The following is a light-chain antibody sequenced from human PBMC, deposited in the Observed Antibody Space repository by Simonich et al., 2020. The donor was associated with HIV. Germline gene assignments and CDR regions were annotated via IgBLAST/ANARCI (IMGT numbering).Light chain of an antibody. CDR3: QSYDSSNQV. CDR2: EDN. CDR1: SGRIASNY. Sequence: NFMLTQPHSVSESPGKTVTISCTRSSGRIASNYVQWYQQRPGSSPTTVIYEDNQRPSGVPVRFSGSIDSASNSASLTISGLKTEDEANYYCQSYDSSNQVFGGGTQLTVL. J-gene: IGLJ7*01. V-gene: IGLV6-57*01.